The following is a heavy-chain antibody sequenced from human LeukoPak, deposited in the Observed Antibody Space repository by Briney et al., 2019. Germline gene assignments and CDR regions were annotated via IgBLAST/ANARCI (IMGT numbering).Heavy chain of an antibody. CDR3: AKDVSYDSSGYYVN. CDR1: GFTFYDYA. CDR2: ISWNSGSI. Sequence: GRSLRLSCAASGFTFYDYAMHWVRQAPGKGLEWVSGISWNSGSIGYADSVKGRFTISRDNAKNSLYLQMNSLRAEDTALYYCAKDVSYDSSGYYVNWGQGTLVTVSS. V-gene: IGHV3-9*01. J-gene: IGHJ4*02. D-gene: IGHD3-22*01.